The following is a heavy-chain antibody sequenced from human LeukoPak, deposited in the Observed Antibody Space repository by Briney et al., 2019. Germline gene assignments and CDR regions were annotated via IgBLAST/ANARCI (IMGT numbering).Heavy chain of an antibody. D-gene: IGHD6-13*01. CDR3: ARSNAAAGTYFDY. J-gene: IGHJ4*02. Sequence: GGSLRLSCAASGFTFNSYSMNWVRQAPGKGLEWVSSISSSSSYIYYADSVKGRFTISRDNAKNSLYLQMNSLRAENTAVYYCARSNAAAGTYFDYWGQGTLVTVSS. CDR2: ISSSSSYI. CDR1: GFTFNSYS. V-gene: IGHV3-21*01.